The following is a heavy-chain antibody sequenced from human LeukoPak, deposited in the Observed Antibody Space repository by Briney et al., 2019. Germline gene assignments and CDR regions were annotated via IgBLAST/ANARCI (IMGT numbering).Heavy chain of an antibody. CDR2: ISYDGSAK. V-gene: IGHV3-30*03. Sequence: PGGSLRLSCAASGVTLSNYGMQWVRQAPGKGLEWVAVISYDGSAKYYSDSVKGRFTISRDNSKNTLYLQMNSLRAEDTAVYYCARDEHDYYDFPFLEYWGQGTLVTVSS. CDR3: ARDEHDYYDFPFLEY. D-gene: IGHD3-22*01. J-gene: IGHJ4*02. CDR1: GVTLSNYG.